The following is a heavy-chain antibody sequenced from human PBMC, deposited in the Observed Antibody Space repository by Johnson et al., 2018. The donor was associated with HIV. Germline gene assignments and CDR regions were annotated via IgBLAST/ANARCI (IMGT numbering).Heavy chain of an antibody. Sequence: VQLVESGGDLVQPGGSLRLSCVASGFSFSNYWMHWVRQAPGQGPVWVSRISPDERKTDYADSVKGRFTLFRDNAKNSLYLQMNSLRAEDPAVYYCARALTLEYQMVNAFDIWSKGTMVTVSS. CDR1: GFSFSNYW. V-gene: IGHV3-74*01. CDR2: ISPDERKT. D-gene: IGHD2-2*01. J-gene: IGHJ3*02. CDR3: ARALTLEYQMVNAFDI.